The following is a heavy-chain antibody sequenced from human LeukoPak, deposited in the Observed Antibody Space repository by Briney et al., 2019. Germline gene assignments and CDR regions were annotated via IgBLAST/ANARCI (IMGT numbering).Heavy chain of an antibody. J-gene: IGHJ3*02. CDR3: ARDSRYSSGYYYVPYNAFDI. CDR1: GFTVSSNY. Sequence: GGSLRLSCAASGFTVSSNYMSWVRQAPGKGLEWVSVIYSGGSTCYADSVKGRFTISRDNSKNTLYLQMNSLRAEDTAVYYCARDSRYSSGYYYVPYNAFDIWGQGTMVTVSS. V-gene: IGHV3-66*01. CDR2: IYSGGST. D-gene: IGHD3-22*01.